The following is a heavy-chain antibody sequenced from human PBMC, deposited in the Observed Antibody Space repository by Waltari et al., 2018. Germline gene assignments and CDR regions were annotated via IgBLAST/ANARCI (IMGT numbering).Heavy chain of an antibody. CDR3: ASGDYYDSSGSDIDY. CDR2: INHSGST. CDR1: GGSFSGYY. Sequence: QVQLQQWGAGLLKPSETLSLTCAVYGGSFSGYYWSWIRQPPGKGLEWIGEINHSGSTNYNPSLKSRVTISVDKSKNQFSLKLSSVTAADTAVYYCASGDYYDSSGSDIDYWGQGTLVTVSS. J-gene: IGHJ4*02. V-gene: IGHV4-34*01. D-gene: IGHD3-22*01.